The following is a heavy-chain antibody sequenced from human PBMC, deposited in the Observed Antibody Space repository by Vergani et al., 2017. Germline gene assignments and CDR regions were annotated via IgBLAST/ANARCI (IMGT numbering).Heavy chain of an antibody. CDR1: GGTFSSYA. D-gene: IGHD3-22*01. CDR3: ARDPSPYTYYYDSSGYAFDI. Sequence: QVQLVQSGAEVKKPGSSVKVSCKASGGTFSSYAISWVRQAPGQGLEWMGGIIPIFGTANYAQKFQGRVTITADESTSTAYMELSSLRSEDTAGYYCARDPSPYTYYYDSSGYAFDIWGQGTMVTVSS. CDR2: IIPIFGTA. J-gene: IGHJ3*02. V-gene: IGHV1-69*01.